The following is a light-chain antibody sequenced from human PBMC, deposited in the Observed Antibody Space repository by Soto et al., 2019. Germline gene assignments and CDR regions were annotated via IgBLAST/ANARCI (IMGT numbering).Light chain of an antibody. Sequence: QSALTQPASVSGSPGQSITISCTGTSSDVGSYNLVSWYQQHPGKAPKLMISEVNKRPSGVSDRFSGSKSGNTASLTISGLQAEDEADYHCCSHAGSSTLYVFGTGTQLTVL. CDR2: EVN. CDR1: SSDVGSYNL. J-gene: IGLJ1*01. V-gene: IGLV2-23*02. CDR3: CSHAGSSTLYV.